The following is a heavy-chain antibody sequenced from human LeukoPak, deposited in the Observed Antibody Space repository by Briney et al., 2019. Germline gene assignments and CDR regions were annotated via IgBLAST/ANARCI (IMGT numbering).Heavy chain of an antibody. CDR1: GFTFSDYY. Sequence: PGGSLRLSCAASGFTFSDYYMSWIRQAPGKGLEWVSHISSPGTTTLYADSVKGRFTISRDNAKNSLHLQMNTLRADDTAVYYCATGKVGAYYYYMDVWGKGTTVTVSS. CDR2: ISSPGTTT. D-gene: IGHD3-16*01. J-gene: IGHJ6*03. CDR3: ATGKVGAYYYYMDV. V-gene: IGHV3-11*04.